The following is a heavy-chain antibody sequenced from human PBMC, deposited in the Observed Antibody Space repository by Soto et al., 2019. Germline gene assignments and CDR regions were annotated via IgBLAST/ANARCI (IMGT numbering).Heavy chain of an antibody. CDR2: IYYSGST. CDR1: GGSISSYY. V-gene: IGHV4-59*01. Sequence: SETLSLTCTVSGGSISSYYWSWIRQPPGKGLEWIGYIYYSGSTNYNPSLKSRVTISVDTSKNQFSLKLNSVTAADTAVYYCAREVKYGDYYYYYMDVWGKGTTVTVSS. D-gene: IGHD4-17*01. CDR3: AREVKYGDYYYYYMDV. J-gene: IGHJ6*03.